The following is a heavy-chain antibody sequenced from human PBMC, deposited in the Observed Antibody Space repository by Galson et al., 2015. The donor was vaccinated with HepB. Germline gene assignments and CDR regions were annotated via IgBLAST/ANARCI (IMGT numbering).Heavy chain of an antibody. Sequence: SVKVSCKASGYTFTGSYIHWVRQAPGQGLEWMAWINPNTGMTRYEQKFQGRVTLTRDTSINTAYVELSGLRSDDTAVYYCARGYCSGGTCLVIDYWGQGTLVTVSA. D-gene: IGHD2-15*01. CDR3: ARGYCSGGTCLVIDY. CDR1: GYTFTGSY. V-gene: IGHV1-2*02. J-gene: IGHJ4*02. CDR2: INPNTGMT.